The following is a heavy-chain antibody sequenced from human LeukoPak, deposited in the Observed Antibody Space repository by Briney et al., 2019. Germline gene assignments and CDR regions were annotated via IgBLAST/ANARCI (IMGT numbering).Heavy chain of an antibody. J-gene: IGHJ4*02. CDR1: GFTFSNYI. CDR3: ARVQGGGYRTADY. CDR2: ILENGSNQ. Sequence: GGSLRLSCAASGFTFSNYIMHWVRQAPGKGLDWVAVILENGSNQYYADSVKGRFTISRDNSKNTLFLQMNSLRSEDTAMYYCARVQGGGYRTADYWGQGTLVTVSS. V-gene: IGHV3-30*04. D-gene: IGHD6-19*01.